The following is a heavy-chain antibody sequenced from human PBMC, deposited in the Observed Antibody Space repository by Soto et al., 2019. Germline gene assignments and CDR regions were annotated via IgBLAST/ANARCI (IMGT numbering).Heavy chain of an antibody. V-gene: IGHV1-8*01. CDR2: MNPNSGNT. CDR1: VYTFTSYD. J-gene: IGHJ6*02. CDR3: AGGDRYSSSWGYYYYGMDV. Sequence: XSVKVSCKASVYTFTSYDINWVRQATGQGLEWMGWMNPNSGNTGYAQKFQGRVTMTRNTSISTAYMELSSLRSEDTAVYYCAGGDRYSSSWGYYYYGMDVWGQGTTVTVSS. D-gene: IGHD6-13*01.